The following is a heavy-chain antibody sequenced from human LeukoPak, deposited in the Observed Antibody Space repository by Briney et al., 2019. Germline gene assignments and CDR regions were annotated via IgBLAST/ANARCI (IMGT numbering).Heavy chain of an antibody. CDR2: IKQDGSEK. D-gene: IGHD2-2*01. Sequence: GGSLRLSCAVSGFTFNRYWMSWVRQAPGKGLEWVANIKQDGSEKYYVDSVKGRFTISRDNAKNSLYLQMNSLRAEDTAVYFCARYADSYYYYYMGVWGKGTTVTVSS. V-gene: IGHV3-7*01. J-gene: IGHJ6*03. CDR1: GFTFNRYW. CDR3: ARYADSYYYYYMGV.